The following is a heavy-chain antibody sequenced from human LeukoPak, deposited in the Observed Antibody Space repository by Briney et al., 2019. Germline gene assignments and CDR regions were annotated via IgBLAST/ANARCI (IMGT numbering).Heavy chain of an antibody. J-gene: IGHJ5*02. CDR1: GYTFTGYY. V-gene: IGHV1-2*02. D-gene: IGHD1-26*01. Sequence: GASVKVSCKASGYTFTGYYIHWMRQAPGQGLEWMGWMNPNSGDTNYAQQFQGRVTMTRDTSITTGHMELTGLRSDDTAVYYCARARPLVGSGHNWFDPWGQGTLVTVSS. CDR2: MNPNSGDT. CDR3: ARARPLVGSGHNWFDP.